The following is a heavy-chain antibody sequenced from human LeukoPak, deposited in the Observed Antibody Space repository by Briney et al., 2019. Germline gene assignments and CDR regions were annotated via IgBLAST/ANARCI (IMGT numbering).Heavy chain of an antibody. V-gene: IGHV4-39*01. CDR2: IYYSGST. D-gene: IGHD6-19*01. J-gene: IGHJ4*02. CDR1: GGSISSSSYY. Sequence: SETLSLTCTVSGGSISSSSYYWGWIRQPPGKGLEWIGSIYYSGSTYYNPSLKSRVTISVDTSKNQFSLNLSSVTAADTAVYYCARLRFSSGWNFDYWGQGTLVTVSS. CDR3: ARLRFSSGWNFDY.